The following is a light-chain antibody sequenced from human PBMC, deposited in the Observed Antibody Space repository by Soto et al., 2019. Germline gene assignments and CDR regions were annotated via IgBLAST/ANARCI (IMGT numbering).Light chain of an antibody. Sequence: EIVMKQSPATLSVSPGERATLSCRASQSVSSNLAWYQQKPGQAPRLLIYGASTRATGIPARFSGSGSGTEFTLTISSLQSEDCAVYYCQQYNNWPRTFGQGTKLEIK. CDR1: QSVSSN. V-gene: IGKV3-15*01. CDR3: QQYNNWPRT. J-gene: IGKJ2*02. CDR2: GAS.